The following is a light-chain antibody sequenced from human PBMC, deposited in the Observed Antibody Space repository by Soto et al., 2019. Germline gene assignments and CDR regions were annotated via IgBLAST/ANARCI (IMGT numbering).Light chain of an antibody. CDR2: GAS. CDR1: QSVSSN. Sequence: EIVMTQSPATLSVSPGERATLSCRASQSVSSNLAWYQQKPGQAPRLLIYGASTRAPGIPARFSGSGSGTDFTLTISSLQSEDFAVYYCQQYDNWPPITFGQGTRLEIK. CDR3: QQYDNWPPIT. J-gene: IGKJ5*01. V-gene: IGKV3-15*01.